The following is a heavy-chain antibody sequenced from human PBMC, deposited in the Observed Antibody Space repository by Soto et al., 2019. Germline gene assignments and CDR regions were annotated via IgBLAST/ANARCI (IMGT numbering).Heavy chain of an antibody. Sequence: SERLSRNGEAEGGALRGYSAGRIRRPPGKGLEWIGEINHRGSTNYNPSLNSRSTISVATSKNHFSLKLSSLTAADTAVYYCARGGITMVRGYYYYSNGMDIWGQCTTAPVSS. V-gene: IGHV4-34*01. D-gene: IGHD3-10*01. CDR1: GGALRGYS. CDR3: ARGGITMVRGYYYYSNGMDI. CDR2: INHRGST. J-gene: IGHJ6*02.